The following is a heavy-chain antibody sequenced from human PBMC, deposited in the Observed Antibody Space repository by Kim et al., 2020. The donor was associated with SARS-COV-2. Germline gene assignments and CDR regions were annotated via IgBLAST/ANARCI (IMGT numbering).Heavy chain of an antibody. J-gene: IGHJ6*01. CDR1: GFTFGDNG. Sequence: GGSLRLSCAASGFTFGDNGMSWVRQAPGKGLEWVSGIHWKGDSTSYADSVKGRFTISSANAKNSLSLQMNSLSAEDTATYYYSRTRDCSDNTCSFYGMDV. CDR3: SRTRDCSDNTCSFYGMDV. CDR2: IHWKGDST. D-gene: IGHD2-15*01. V-gene: IGHV3-20*04.